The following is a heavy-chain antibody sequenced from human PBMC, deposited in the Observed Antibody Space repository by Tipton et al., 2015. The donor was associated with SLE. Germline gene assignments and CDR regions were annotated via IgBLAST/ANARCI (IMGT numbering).Heavy chain of an antibody. CDR3: ASRLSARRDTCFES. V-gene: IGHV4-4*02. CDR2: IYHSGST. D-gene: IGHD6-6*01. CDR1: GFTFSSYAM. J-gene: IGHJ5*01. Sequence: SLRLSCAASGFTFSSYAMSWVRQAPGKGLEWIGEIYHSGSTNYTPSLKSRVTISVDKSKNQFSLKLTSVTAADTALYYCASRLSARRDTCFESWGQGTLVTVSS.